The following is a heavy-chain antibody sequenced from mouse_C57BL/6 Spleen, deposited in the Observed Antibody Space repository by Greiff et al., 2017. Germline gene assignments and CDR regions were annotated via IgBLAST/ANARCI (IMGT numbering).Heavy chain of an antibody. J-gene: IGHJ2*01. D-gene: IGHD1-1*01. CDR2: IYPRDGST. CDR1: GYTFTSYD. Sequence: QVTLKESGPELVKPGASVKLSCKASGYTFTSYDINWVKQRPGQGLEWIGWIYPRDGSTKYNEKFKGKATLTVDTSSSTAYMELHSLTSEDSAVYFCARTYGSSHFDYWGQGTTLTVSS. V-gene: IGHV1-85*01. CDR3: ARTYGSSHFDY.